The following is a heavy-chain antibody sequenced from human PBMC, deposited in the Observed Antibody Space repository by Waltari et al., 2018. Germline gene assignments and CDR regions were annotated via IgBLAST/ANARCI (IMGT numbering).Heavy chain of an antibody. CDR3: AREPTKFSAFDI. J-gene: IGHJ3*02. D-gene: IGHD2-8*01. CDR1: GFTFSSYA. CDR2: ISYDGSNK. V-gene: IGHV3-30*01. Sequence: QVQLVESGGGVVQPGRSRRLSCAASGFTFSSYAMHLVRQAPGKGLEWVAVISYDGSNKYYADSVKGRFTISRDNSKNTLYLQMNSLRAEDTAVYYCAREPTKFSAFDIWGQGTMVTVSS.